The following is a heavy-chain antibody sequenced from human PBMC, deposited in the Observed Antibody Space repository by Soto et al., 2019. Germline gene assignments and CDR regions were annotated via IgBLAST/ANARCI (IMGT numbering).Heavy chain of an antibody. CDR3: ARDRILHGLDV. J-gene: IGHJ6*02. CDR1: GGSVSSGSFY. CDR2: IYNSETT. V-gene: IGHV4-61*01. Sequence: PSETLSLTCTVSGGSVSSGSFYWTWIRQPPGKGREWIGYIYNSETTNYNPSLKRRVTMLVDTSKKQFSLILPSVTAAATAVYYCARDRILHGLDVWGQGTTVTVSS.